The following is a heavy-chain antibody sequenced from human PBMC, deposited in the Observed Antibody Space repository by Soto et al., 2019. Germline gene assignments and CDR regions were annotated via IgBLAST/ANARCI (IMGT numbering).Heavy chain of an antibody. J-gene: IGHJ4*02. CDR1: GFTFSSYA. CDR2: ISYDGSNK. V-gene: IGHV3-30-3*01. Sequence: GGSLRLSCAASGFTFSSYAMHWIRQAPGKGLEWVAVISYDGSNKYYADSVKGRFTISRDNSKNTLYLQMNSLRAEDTAVYYCARDHGGVAWGYWGQGTLVTVSS. CDR3: ARDHGGVAWGY. D-gene: IGHD3-16*01.